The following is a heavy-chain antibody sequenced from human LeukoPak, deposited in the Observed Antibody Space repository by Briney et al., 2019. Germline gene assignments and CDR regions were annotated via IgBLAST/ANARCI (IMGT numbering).Heavy chain of an antibody. V-gene: IGHV3-23*01. D-gene: IGHD1-1*01. J-gene: IGHJ4*02. CDR2: MTGNSHNT. CDR3: VRDRDNWEARDFDF. CDR1: GFTFSSYA. Sequence: GGSLRLSCAASGFTFSSYAMSWVRQAPGKGPEWVSGMTGNSHNTYYADSVKGRFTISRDNSKNTLYLQMNSLRAEDTAVYYCVRDRDNWEARDFDFWGQGTLVTVSS.